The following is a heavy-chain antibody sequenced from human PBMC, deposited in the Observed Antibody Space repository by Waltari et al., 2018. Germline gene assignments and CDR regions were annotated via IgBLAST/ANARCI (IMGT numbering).Heavy chain of an antibody. CDR1: GGSISSSSYY. D-gene: IGHD3-22*01. CDR3: ARHPAIGGYYYGWYFDL. CDR2: IYYSGST. Sequence: QLQLQESGPGLVKPSETLSLTCTVSGGSISSSSYYWGWIRQPPGKGLEWIGSIYYSGSTYYNPSLKSRVTISVDTSKNQFSLKLSAVTAADTAVYYCARHPAIGGYYYGWYFDLWGRGTLVTVSS. V-gene: IGHV4-39*01. J-gene: IGHJ2*01.